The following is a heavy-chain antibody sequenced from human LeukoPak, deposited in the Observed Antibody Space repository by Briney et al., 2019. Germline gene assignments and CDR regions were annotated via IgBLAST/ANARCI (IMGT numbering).Heavy chain of an antibody. D-gene: IGHD6-19*01. CDR1: GYTFTGYS. CDR2: INPNSGGT. Sequence: ASVKVSCKASGYTFTGYSMHWVRQAPGQGLEWMGRINPNSGGTNYVQKFQGRVTMTRDTSISTAYMELSRLTSDDTAMYYCASSIIAVAEDYLNYWGQGTLVTVSS. J-gene: IGHJ4*02. CDR3: ASSIIAVAEDYLNY. V-gene: IGHV1-2*06.